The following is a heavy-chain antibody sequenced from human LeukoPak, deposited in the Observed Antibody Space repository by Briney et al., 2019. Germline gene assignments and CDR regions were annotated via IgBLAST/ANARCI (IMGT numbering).Heavy chain of an antibody. CDR1: GFTVNTSY. Sequence: GGSLRLSCAVSGFTVNTSYMTWVRQAPGKGLGWVSVIYNDGSTYYADSVKGRLTISRDISENTIYLQMNSLRAEDTAVYYCTRLDYWGQGTLVTVSS. CDR2: IYNDGST. CDR3: TRLDY. V-gene: IGHV3-66*01. J-gene: IGHJ4*02.